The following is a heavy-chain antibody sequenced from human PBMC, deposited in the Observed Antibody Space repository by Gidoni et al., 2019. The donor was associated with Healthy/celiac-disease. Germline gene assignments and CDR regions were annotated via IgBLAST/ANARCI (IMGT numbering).Heavy chain of an antibody. CDR3: ARDTEGSLFYYYYGMDV. CDR1: GYTFTSYG. J-gene: IGHJ6*02. D-gene: IGHD4-17*01. Sequence: QVQLVQSGAEVKKPGDSVMVSCKASGYTFTSYGISWVRQAPGQGLEWMGWISAYNGNTNYAQKTQGRVTMTTDTSTTTAYMELRSLRSDDTAVYYCARDTEGSLFYYYYGMDVWGQGTTVTVSS. CDR2: ISAYNGNT. V-gene: IGHV1-18*04.